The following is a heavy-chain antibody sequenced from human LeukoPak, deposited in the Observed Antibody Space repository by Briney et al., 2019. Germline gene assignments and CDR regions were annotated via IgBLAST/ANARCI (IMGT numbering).Heavy chain of an antibody. Sequence: PGGSLRLSCAASGFKFGDFAMSWVRQTPGKGLEWVSGISATATNTYYADSVKGRFTSSRDNSKNTLYLQMFDLRAEDAAVYYCAKVGENVLKIYPHSYYFDSWGQGTLVAVSS. V-gene: IGHV3-23*01. CDR3: AKVGENVLKIYPHSYYFDS. CDR2: ISATATNT. J-gene: IGHJ4*02. D-gene: IGHD2-21*01. CDR1: GFKFGDFA.